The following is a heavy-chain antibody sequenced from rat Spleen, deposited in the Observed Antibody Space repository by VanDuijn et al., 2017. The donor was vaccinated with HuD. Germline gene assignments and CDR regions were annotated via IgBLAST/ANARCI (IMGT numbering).Heavy chain of an antibody. CDR2: ITSGGSYT. V-gene: IGHV5-46*01. D-gene: IGHD1-7*01. J-gene: IGHJ2*01. CDR3: TGYYGYSY. CDR1: GFTFSSFA. Sequence: EVQLVESGGGLVQPGRSLKLSCAASGFTFSSFAMAWVRQAPKKGLEWIATITSGGSYTYYPDSVKGRFTISRDNAKSTLYLQMNSLRSEDTATYYCTGYYGYSYWGQGVMVTVSS.